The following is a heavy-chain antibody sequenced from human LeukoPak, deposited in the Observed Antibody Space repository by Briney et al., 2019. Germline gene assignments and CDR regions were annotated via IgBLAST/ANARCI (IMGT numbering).Heavy chain of an antibody. D-gene: IGHD5-12*01. CDR1: GFTVSSNY. CDR2: IYSGGST. J-gene: IGHJ6*02. Sequence: GGSLRLSCAASGFTVSSNYMSWVRQAPGKGLEWASVIYSGGSTYYADSVKGRFTISRDNSKNTLYLQMNSLRAEDTAVYYCARSDSGYDYYYYYGMDVWGQGTTVTVSS. CDR3: ARSDSGYDYYYYYGMDV. V-gene: IGHV3-66*01.